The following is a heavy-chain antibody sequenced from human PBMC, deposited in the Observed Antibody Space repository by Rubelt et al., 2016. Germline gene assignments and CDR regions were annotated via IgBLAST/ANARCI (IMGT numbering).Heavy chain of an antibody. Sequence: LSCAASGFTFSSYAMHWVRQAPGKGLEWVAVISYDGSNKYYADSVKGRFTISRDNSKNTLYLQMNSLRAEDTAVYYCARDLRHKSPVIVEVPAGPDYWGQGTLVTVSS. V-gene: IGHV3-30*04. CDR1: GFTFSSYA. CDR2: ISYDGSNK. D-gene: IGHD2-2*01. J-gene: IGHJ4*02. CDR3: ARDLRHKSPVIVEVPAGPDY.